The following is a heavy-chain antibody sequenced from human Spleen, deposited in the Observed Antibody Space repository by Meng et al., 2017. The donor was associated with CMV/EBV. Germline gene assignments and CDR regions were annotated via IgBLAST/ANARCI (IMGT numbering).Heavy chain of an antibody. V-gene: IGHV2-5*02. CDR3: AHRIHFWKEYDAFDV. Sequence: SGPTLVKPTATLTLTCSFSGGSLDSGGVGVGWLRQPPGKAPEWLGVIYRDDVERYSPSLKSRLTITKDNSRKEVVLRMTNVDPVDTATYYCAHRIHFWKEYDAFDVWGPGTVVTVSS. CDR1: GGSLDSGGVG. D-gene: IGHD3-3*02. J-gene: IGHJ3*01. CDR2: IYRDDVE.